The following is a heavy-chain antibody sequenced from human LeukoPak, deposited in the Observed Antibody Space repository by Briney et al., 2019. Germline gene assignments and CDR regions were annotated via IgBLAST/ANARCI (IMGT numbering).Heavy chain of an antibody. J-gene: IGHJ4*02. V-gene: IGHV3-23*01. D-gene: IGHD3-22*01. CDR1: GFTFSDYA. CDR3: ARRGSGYDSSGYRDY. CDR2: IRGSVSTT. Sequence: GRSLRLSCAASGFTFSDYAMSWVRQAPGKGLEWVSTIRGSVSTTYYADSVKGRFTISRDNSKNTLYLQMNTLRAEDTAIYYCARRGSGYDSSGYRDYWGQGTLVTVSS.